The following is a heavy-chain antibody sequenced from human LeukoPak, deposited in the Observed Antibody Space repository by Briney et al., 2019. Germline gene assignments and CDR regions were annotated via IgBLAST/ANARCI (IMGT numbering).Heavy chain of an antibody. CDR1: GGSFSGYY. CDR3: ARANSGSYPYGY. J-gene: IGHJ4*02. D-gene: IGHD1-26*01. Sequence: PSETLSLTCAVYGGSFSGYYWSWIRQPPGKGLEWIGEINHSGSTNYNPSLKSRVTISVDTSKNQFSLKLSSVTAADTAVYYCARANSGSYPYGYWGQGTLVTVSS. V-gene: IGHV4-34*01. CDR2: INHSGST.